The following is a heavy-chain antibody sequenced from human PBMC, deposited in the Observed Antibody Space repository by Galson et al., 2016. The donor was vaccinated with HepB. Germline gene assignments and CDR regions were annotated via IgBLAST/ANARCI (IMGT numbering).Heavy chain of an antibody. CDR3: AKLDSRRIGWAAPFDY. Sequence: SLRLSCAASGFMFSGYAMSWVRQAPGKGLEWVAATGGSDGLTYYPDSVKGRFSISRDNSKDTLFLQMSSLRAEDTAVYYCAKLDSRRIGWAAPFDYWGQGTLVTVSS. D-gene: IGHD6-19*01. J-gene: IGHJ4*02. V-gene: IGHV3-23*01. CDR1: GFMFSGYA. CDR2: TGGSDGLT.